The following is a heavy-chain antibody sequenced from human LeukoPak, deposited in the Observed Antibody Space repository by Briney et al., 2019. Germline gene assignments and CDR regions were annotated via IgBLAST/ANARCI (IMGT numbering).Heavy chain of an antibody. D-gene: IGHD3-16*01. J-gene: IGHJ4*02. CDR3: ATSRSFDY. CDR2: INPDGNST. CDR1: GFTFSRYW. Sequence: GGSLRLSCTASGFTFSRYWMHWVRQAPGKGLVWVSRINPDGNSTGYADSVKGRFTISRDNAKNTLYLQMNSLRAEDTGVYYCATSRSFDYWGQGTLVTVSS. V-gene: IGHV3-74*01.